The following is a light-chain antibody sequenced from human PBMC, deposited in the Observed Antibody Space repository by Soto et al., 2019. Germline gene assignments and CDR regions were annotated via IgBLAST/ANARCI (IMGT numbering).Light chain of an antibody. CDR2: EDD. CDR3: CLYLGGTSV. Sequence: QSALTQPASVSGSPGQSITISCSGVSGDVGNYNLVSWYQQYPGKAPALLIYEDDKRPSGVSNRFSGSKSDSTASLTISGLQAEDGADYYCCLYLGGTSVFGGGTQLTVL. J-gene: IGLJ7*01. CDR1: SGDVGNYNL. V-gene: IGLV2-23*01.